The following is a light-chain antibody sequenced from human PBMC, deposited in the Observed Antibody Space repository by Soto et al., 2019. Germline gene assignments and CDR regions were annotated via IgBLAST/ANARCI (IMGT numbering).Light chain of an antibody. CDR1: SSNIGNNK. CDR2: SDD. V-gene: IGLV1-44*01. Sequence: QSVLTQSPSASGTPGQRVTISCSGGSSNIGNNKVNWYQQLPGTAPKLLIYSDDQRPSGVPDRFSGSESGTSATLAISGLQSGDEADYYCAAWDDSLNGPAFGGGTKVTVL. CDR3: AAWDDSLNGPA. J-gene: IGLJ2*01.